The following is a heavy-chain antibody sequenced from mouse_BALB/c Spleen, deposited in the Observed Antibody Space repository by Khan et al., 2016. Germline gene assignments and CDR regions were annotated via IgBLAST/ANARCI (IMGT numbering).Heavy chain of an antibody. J-gene: IGHJ2*01. Sequence: QVQLQQSGTELARPGASVKLSCKASGYTFTSYWMQWVKQRLGQGLEWMGAIYPGDGDTRYTQKLKGKATLTAEKSSSQVYMQLSSLASEDSAVYSCARGGGNSDYWGQGTTLTVSS. CDR2: IYPGDGDT. CDR3: ARGGGNSDY. V-gene: IGHV1-87*01. CDR1: GYTFTSYW.